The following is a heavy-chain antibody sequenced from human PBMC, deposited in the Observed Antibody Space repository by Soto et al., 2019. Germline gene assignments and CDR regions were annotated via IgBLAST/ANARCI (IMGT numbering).Heavy chain of an antibody. Sequence: PGESRKISCKGSGYSFTSYWISWVRQMPGKGLEWMGRIDPSDSYTNYSPSFQGHVTISADKSISTAYLQWSSLKASDTAMYYCARLGGYDFWSGYPPGWFDPWGQGTLVTVSS. V-gene: IGHV5-10-1*01. CDR3: ARLGGYDFWSGYPPGWFDP. D-gene: IGHD3-3*01. CDR1: GYSFTSYW. J-gene: IGHJ5*02. CDR2: IDPSDSYT.